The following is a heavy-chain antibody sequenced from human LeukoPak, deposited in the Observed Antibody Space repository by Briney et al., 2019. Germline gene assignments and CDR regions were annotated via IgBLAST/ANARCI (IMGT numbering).Heavy chain of an antibody. CDR2: ISFDETKE. CDR1: GFTFSSYG. CDR3: VNSNFAP. J-gene: IGHJ5*02. V-gene: IGHV3-30*02. Sequence: QPGGSLRLSCATSGFTFSSYGMHWVRQAPGKGLEWMAFISFDETKEYYGDSVKGRFTISRDNSKNTLHLQMNSLRGEDTAMYYCVNSNFAPWGQGTLVTVSS.